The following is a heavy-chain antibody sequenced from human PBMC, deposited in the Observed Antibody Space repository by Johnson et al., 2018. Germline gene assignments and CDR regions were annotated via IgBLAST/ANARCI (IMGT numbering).Heavy chain of an antibody. Sequence: EVQLLETGGGLVQPGGSLRLSCAASGFTFSSFWMHWVRQAPGKGLVWVSRITSDGSTTTYADSVKGRFTVSGDNAKNTLYRQVNSLRAEDTAVYYWERTAKYSYGLVGGKGTTVTGSS. CDR1: GFTFSSFW. D-gene: IGHD5-18*01. V-gene: IGHV3-74*01. J-gene: IGHJ6*04. CDR2: ITSDGSTT. CDR3: ERTAKYSYGLV.